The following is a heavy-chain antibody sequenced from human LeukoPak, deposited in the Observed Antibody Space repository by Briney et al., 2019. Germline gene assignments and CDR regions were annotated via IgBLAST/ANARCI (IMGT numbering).Heavy chain of an antibody. D-gene: IGHD1-26*01. J-gene: IGHJ4*02. Sequence: PGGSLRLSCAASGFTFSSYSMNWVRQAPGKGLEWVSYISSTSSTIYYADSVKGRFTISRDNAKNSLYLQMNSLRAEDTAVYYCARGVYSGSYFRWGQGTLVTVSS. V-gene: IGHV3-48*01. CDR2: ISSTSSTI. CDR3: ARGVYSGSYFR. CDR1: GFTFSSYS.